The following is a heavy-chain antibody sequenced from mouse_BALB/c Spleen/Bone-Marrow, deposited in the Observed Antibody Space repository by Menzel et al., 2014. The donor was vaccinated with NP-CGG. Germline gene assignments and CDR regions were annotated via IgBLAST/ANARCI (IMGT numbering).Heavy chain of an antibody. V-gene: IGHV1S126*01. Sequence: VKLMESGPQLVRPGASVKISCKASGYSFTNYWMHWVKQRPGQGLEWIGMIDPSDSETRLNQKFKDKATLTVDQSSITAYMQLSSPTSEDSAVYYCARYGYGLDYWGQDTTLTVSS. CDR1: GYSFTNYW. J-gene: IGHJ2*01. D-gene: IGHD2-2*01. CDR3: ARYGYGLDY. CDR2: IDPSDSET.